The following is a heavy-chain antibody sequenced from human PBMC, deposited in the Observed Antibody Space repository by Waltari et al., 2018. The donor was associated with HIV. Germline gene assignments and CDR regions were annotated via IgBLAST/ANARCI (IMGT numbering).Heavy chain of an antibody. D-gene: IGHD4-17*01. CDR3: AADFIPRRAPPHPTTVTTY. CDR1: GFTVSRSA. CDR2: IVVGSGNT. V-gene: IGHV1-58*01. J-gene: IGHJ4*02. Sequence: QMQLVRSGPEVKKAGTSVEVSWKASGFTVSRSAVQGVRRARGQRIEWIGWIVVGSGNTNYAQKFQERVTITSDMATSTAYMELSSLRSEDTAVYYCAADFIPRRAPPHPTTVTTYWGQGTLVTVSS.